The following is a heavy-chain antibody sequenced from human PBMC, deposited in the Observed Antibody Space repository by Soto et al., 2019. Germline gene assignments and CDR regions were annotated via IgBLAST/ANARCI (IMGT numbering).Heavy chain of an antibody. Sequence: SQTLSLTCAISGDSVSSNSAAWNWIRQSPSRGLEWLGRTYYRSKWYNDYAVSVKSRITINPDTSKNQFSLQLNSVTPEDTAVYYCARGYYDFWSSYRAAFDIWGQGTMVTVSS. CDR1: GDSVSSNSAA. CDR2: TYYRSKWYN. D-gene: IGHD3-3*01. CDR3: ARGYYDFWSSYRAAFDI. V-gene: IGHV6-1*01. J-gene: IGHJ3*02.